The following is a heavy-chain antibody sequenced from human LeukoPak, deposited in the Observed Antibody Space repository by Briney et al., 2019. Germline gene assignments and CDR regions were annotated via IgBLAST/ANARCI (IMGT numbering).Heavy chain of an antibody. D-gene: IGHD6-13*01. Sequence: ASVKVSCKASGYTFTGYYMHWVRQAPGQGLEWMGWINPNSGGTNYAQKFQGRVTMTRDTSISTAYMELSRLRSDDTAVYYCAREAPTVGLAAAGFDYWGQGTLGTVSS. CDR1: GYTFTGYY. V-gene: IGHV1-2*02. CDR2: INPNSGGT. J-gene: IGHJ4*02. CDR3: AREAPTVGLAAAGFDY.